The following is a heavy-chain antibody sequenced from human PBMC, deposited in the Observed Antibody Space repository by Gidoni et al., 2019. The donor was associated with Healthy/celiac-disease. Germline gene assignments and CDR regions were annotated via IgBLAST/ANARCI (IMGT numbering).Heavy chain of an antibody. CDR3: ARDAWALSRPRVEMATIPTFDY. Sequence: EVQLVESGGGLVKPGGSLRLSCAASGFTFSRYSINWVRQAPGKGLEWVSSISSSSSYIYYADSVKGRFTISRDNAKNSLYLQMNSLRAEDTAVYYCARDAWALSRPRVEMATIPTFDYWGQGTLVTVSS. V-gene: IGHV3-21*01. CDR1: GFTFSRYS. J-gene: IGHJ4*02. CDR2: ISSSSSYI. D-gene: IGHD5-12*01.